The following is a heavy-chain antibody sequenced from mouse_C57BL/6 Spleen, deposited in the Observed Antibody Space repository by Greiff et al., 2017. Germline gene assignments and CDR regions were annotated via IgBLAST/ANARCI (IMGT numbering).Heavy chain of an antibody. V-gene: IGHV5-16*01. CDR2: INYDGSST. D-gene: IGHD2-5*01. J-gene: IGHJ4*01. CDR1: GFTFSDYY. CDR3: ARYSNYYAMDY. Sequence: EVQVVESEGGLVQPGSSMKLSCTASGFTFSDYYMAWVRQVPEKGLEWVANINYDGSSTYYLDSLKSRFIISRDNAKNILYLQMSSLKSEDTATYYCARYSNYYAMDYWGQGTSVTVSS.